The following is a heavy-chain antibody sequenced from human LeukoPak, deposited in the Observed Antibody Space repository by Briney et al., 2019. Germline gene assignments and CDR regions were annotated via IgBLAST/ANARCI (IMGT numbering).Heavy chain of an antibody. V-gene: IGHV1-8*03. CDR2: MNPNSGNT. Sequence: ASVKVSCKAPGYTFTSYDINWVRQATGQGLEWMGWMNPNSGNTGYAQKFQGRVTITRNTSISTAYMELSSLRSEDTAVYYCTRDPRGDGYNSPVFHWGQGTLVTVSS. CDR1: GYTFTSYD. D-gene: IGHD5-24*01. CDR3: TRDPRGDGYNSPVFH. J-gene: IGHJ4*02.